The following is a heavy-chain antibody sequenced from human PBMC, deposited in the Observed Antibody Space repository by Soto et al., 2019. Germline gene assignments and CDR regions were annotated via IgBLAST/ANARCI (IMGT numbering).Heavy chain of an antibody. CDR3: ARGTVRDHDFGDH. Sequence: EVQLVESGGDLVQPGGSLRLSCAASGFTFSTYWMHWVRQVPGKGPEWVSRMSRDGSSTAYADSVRGRFIISRDNAKNTLYLQMNCLRVDDTAVYYCARGTVRDHDFGDHWGLGTLVAVSS. D-gene: IGHD4-17*01. J-gene: IGHJ4*02. V-gene: IGHV3-74*01. CDR2: MSRDGSST. CDR1: GFTFSTYW.